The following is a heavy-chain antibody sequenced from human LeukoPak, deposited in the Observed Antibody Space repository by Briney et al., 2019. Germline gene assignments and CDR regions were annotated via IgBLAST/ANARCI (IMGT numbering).Heavy chain of an antibody. CDR1: GGSISSYY. Sequence: KTSETLSLTCTVSGGSISSYYWSWIRQPPGKGLEWIGYIYYSGSTNYNPSLKSRVTISVDTSKNQFSLKLSSVTAADTAVYYCAGSVSGIQLWTVIDYWGQGTLVTVSS. D-gene: IGHD5-18*01. CDR3: AGSVSGIQLWTVIDY. CDR2: IYYSGST. V-gene: IGHV4-59*08. J-gene: IGHJ4*02.